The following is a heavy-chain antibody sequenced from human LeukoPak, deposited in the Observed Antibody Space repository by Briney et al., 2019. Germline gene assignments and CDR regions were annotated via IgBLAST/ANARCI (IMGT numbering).Heavy chain of an antibody. Sequence: PGGSLRLSCEASGFTFSSYAMHWVRQAPGKGLEWVAVISYDGSNKYYADSVKGRFTISRDNSKNTLYLQMNSLRAEDTAVYYCAKGSGVDYWGQGTLVTVSS. J-gene: IGHJ4*02. CDR3: AKGSGVDY. CDR2: ISYDGSNK. CDR1: GFTFSSYA. V-gene: IGHV3-30-3*01. D-gene: IGHD6-19*01.